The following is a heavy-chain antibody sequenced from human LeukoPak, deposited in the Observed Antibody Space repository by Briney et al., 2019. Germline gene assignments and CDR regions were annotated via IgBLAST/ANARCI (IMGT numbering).Heavy chain of an antibody. CDR3: ARVDAAYYDILTGYYIPWFDP. CDR2: IRAYNGNT. D-gene: IGHD3-9*01. Sequence: WASVKVSCKASGYTFTSYGISWVRQAPGQVLEWMGWIRAYNGNTNYAQKLQGRVTMTTDTSTSTAYMELRSLRSDDTAVYYCARVDAAYYDILTGYYIPWFDPWGQGTLVTVSS. J-gene: IGHJ5*02. V-gene: IGHV1-18*01. CDR1: GYTFTSYG.